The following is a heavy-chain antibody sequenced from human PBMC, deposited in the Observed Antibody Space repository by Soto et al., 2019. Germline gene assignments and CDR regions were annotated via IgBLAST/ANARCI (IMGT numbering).Heavy chain of an antibody. Sequence: TGGSLRLSCAAPWFTFSSYAIHWGPPAPGKGLEWVALISHDGSNKYYADSVKGRFTISRDNSKNTLYLQMNSLRAEDTALYYCARAQYSSSWYPFDYWGQGTLVTVSS. CDR3: ARAQYSSSWYPFDY. J-gene: IGHJ4*02. D-gene: IGHD6-13*01. CDR1: WFTFSSYA. CDR2: ISHDGSNK. V-gene: IGHV3-30-3*01.